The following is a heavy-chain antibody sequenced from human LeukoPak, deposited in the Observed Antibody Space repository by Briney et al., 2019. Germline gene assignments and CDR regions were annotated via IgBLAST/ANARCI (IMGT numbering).Heavy chain of an antibody. Sequence: SETLSLTCTVSGGSISSYYWSWIRQPPGKGLEWIGYIYYSGSTNYNPSLKSRVTISVDTSKNQFSLKLSSVTAADTAVYYCARLFSGWSDYWGQGTLVTVSS. CDR2: IYYSGST. J-gene: IGHJ4*02. V-gene: IGHV4-59*01. CDR1: GGSISSYY. D-gene: IGHD6-19*01. CDR3: ARLFSGWSDY.